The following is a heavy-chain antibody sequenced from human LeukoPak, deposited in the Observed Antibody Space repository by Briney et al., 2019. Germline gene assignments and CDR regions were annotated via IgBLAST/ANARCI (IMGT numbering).Heavy chain of an antibody. D-gene: IGHD4-23*01. Sequence: SQTLSLTCAVSGGSISSGGYSWSWIRQPPGKGLEWIGYIYHSGSTYYNPSLKSRVTISVDRSKNQFSLKLSSVTAADTAVYYCARDRTGGPLFDYWGQGTLVTVSS. CDR1: GGSISSGGYS. CDR3: ARDRTGGPLFDY. V-gene: IGHV4-30-2*01. CDR2: IYHSGST. J-gene: IGHJ4*02.